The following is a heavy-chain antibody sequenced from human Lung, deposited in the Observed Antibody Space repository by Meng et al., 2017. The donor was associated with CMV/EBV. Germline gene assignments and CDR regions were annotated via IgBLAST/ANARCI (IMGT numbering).Heavy chain of an antibody. Sequence: ASXXVSXKASGYPFIGYYIHWVRQAPGQGLEWMGWINCYSGGTKYAESFLGRVTMSSDTSVSTAYMELSRLRSDDTAVYYCARTFYSEKNGAFDILGQGPMVTVSS. CDR3: ARTFYSEKNGAFDI. CDR2: INCYSGGT. V-gene: IGHV1-2*02. D-gene: IGHD3-3*02. CDR1: GYPFIGYY. J-gene: IGHJ3*02.